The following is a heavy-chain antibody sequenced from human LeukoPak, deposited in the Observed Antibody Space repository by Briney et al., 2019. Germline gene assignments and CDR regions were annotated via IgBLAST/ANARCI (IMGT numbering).Heavy chain of an antibody. Sequence: GGSLRLSCAASGSTFSSYWMNWVRQAPGKGLEWVASINHNGNVNYYVDSVKGRFTISRDNAKNSLYLQMSNLRAEDTAVYFCARGGGLDVWGQGATVTVSS. V-gene: IGHV3-7*03. CDR2: INHNGNVN. D-gene: IGHD3-16*01. CDR1: GSTFSSYW. CDR3: ARGGGLDV. J-gene: IGHJ6*02.